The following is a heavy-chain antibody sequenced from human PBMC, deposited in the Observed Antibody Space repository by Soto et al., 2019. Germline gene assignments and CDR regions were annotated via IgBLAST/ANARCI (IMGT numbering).Heavy chain of an antibody. V-gene: IGHV3-21*01. CDR1: GFTFSSKY. CDR3: ARVRYDSSGSVPSYFDY. CDR2: ISSRSSYI. D-gene: IGHD3-22*01. J-gene: IGHJ4*02. Sequence: GGSLRLCCAASGFTFSSKYMSWVRQAPGKGLGWVSSISSRSSYIYYADSVKGRFTISRDNAKNSLYLQMNSLRAEDTAVYYCARVRYDSSGSVPSYFDYWGQGTLVTVSS.